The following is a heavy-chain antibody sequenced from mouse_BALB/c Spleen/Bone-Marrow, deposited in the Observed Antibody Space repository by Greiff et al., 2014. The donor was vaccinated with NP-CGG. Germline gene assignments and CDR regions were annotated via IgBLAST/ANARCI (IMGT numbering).Heavy chain of an antibody. CDR3: AAYYYGTYGFAY. CDR1: GFNIKDTY. D-gene: IGHD1-1*01. J-gene: IGHJ3*01. Sequence: VQLQQSGAELVKPGASVKLSCTASGFNIKDTYMHWVKQRPEQGLEWIGRIDPANCNTKYVPKFQGKATITADTSSNTAYLQLSSLTSEDTAVYYCAAYYYGTYGFAYWGQGTLVTVSA. V-gene: IGHV14-3*02. CDR2: IDPANCNT.